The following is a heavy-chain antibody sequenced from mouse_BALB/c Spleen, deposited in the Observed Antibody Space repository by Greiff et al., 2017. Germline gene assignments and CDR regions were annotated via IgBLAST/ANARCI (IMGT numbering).Heavy chain of an antibody. CDR3: ATYGYLAY. CDR1: GFNIKDTY. V-gene: IGHV14-3*02. D-gene: IGHD1-2*01. J-gene: IGHJ3*01. CDR2: IDPANGNT. Sequence: EVKLVESGAELVKPGASVKLSCTASGFNIKDTYMHWVKQRPEQGLEWIGRIDPANGNTKYDPKFQGKATITADTSSNTAYLQLSSLTSEDTAVYYCATYGYLAYWGQGTLVTVSA.